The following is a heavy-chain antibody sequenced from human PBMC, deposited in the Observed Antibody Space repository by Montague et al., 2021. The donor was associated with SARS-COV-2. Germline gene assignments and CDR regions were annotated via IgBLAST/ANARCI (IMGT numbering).Heavy chain of an antibody. CDR2: VGGTGSSI. CDR3: AKAGDLWWGGYHDY. CDR1: GFAFTTFA. D-gene: IGHD3-3*01. J-gene: IGHJ4*02. V-gene: IGHV3-23*01. Sequence: SLRLSCAASGFAFTTFAMNWVRQAPGKGLEWVSGVGGTGSSISYADSVKGRFTISRDNSKNTLYLQMNSLRADDTAVYYCAKAGDLWWGGYHDYWGQGTLVTVSS.